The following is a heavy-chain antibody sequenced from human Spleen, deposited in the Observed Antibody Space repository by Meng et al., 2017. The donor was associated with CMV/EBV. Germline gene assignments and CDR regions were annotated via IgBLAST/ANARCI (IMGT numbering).Heavy chain of an antibody. V-gene: IGHV3-21*01. CDR1: VFTLGTYS. Sequence: LSCAASVFTLGTYSMNGVRQAPGKGRAWVSSMNSSNSSIYYADSVKGRFTISRDNAKNSLYLQMNSLRAEDTAVYYCASGPIVGAPGYWGQGTLVTVSS. CDR2: MNSSNSSI. CDR3: ASGPIVGAPGY. J-gene: IGHJ4*02. D-gene: IGHD1-26*01.